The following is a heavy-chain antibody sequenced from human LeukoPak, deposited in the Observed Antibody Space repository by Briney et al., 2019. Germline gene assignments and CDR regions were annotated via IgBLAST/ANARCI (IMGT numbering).Heavy chain of an antibody. D-gene: IGHD6-6*01. CDR3: ARGGSSGFPFDY. CDR2: IYYSGST. CDR1: GGSISSYY. Sequence: SETLSLTCTVSGGSISSYYWSWIRQPPGKGLEWVGYIYYSGSTNYNPSLKSRVTISVDTSKNQFSLKLSSVTAADTAVYYCARGGSSGFPFDYWGQGTLVTVSS. J-gene: IGHJ4*02. V-gene: IGHV4-59*01.